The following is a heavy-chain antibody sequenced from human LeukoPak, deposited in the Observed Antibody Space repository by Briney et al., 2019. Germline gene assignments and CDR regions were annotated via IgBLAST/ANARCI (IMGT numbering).Heavy chain of an antibody. Sequence: GGSLRLSCAASGFTFSSYSMNWVRQAPGKGLEWVAVISYDGSNKYYADSVKGRFTISRDNSKNTLYLQMNSLRAEDTAVYYCAKDGLRYYDSSGYLDYWGQGTLVTVSS. J-gene: IGHJ4*02. D-gene: IGHD3-22*01. CDR2: ISYDGSNK. V-gene: IGHV3-30*18. CDR1: GFTFSSYS. CDR3: AKDGLRYYDSSGYLDY.